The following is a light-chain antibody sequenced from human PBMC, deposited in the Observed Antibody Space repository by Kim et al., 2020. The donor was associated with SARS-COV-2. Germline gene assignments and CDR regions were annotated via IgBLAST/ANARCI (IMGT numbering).Light chain of an antibody. CDR2: LNSDGSN. CDR1: SGXXXYA. V-gene: IGLV4-69*01. CDR3: QTWGTGIWV. J-gene: IGLJ3*02. Sequence: KPTCTLXSGXXXYAXAWXQXQPXKXPRYLMKLNSDGSNSKGDGIPXRFSGSSSGAERYLTISSLQXXDEADYYCQTWGTGIWVFGGGTQLTVL.